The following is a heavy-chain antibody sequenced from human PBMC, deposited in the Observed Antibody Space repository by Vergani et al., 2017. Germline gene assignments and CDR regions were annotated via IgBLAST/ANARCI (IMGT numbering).Heavy chain of an antibody. CDR2: ISFDGTNE. Sequence: QVQLVESGGGVVQPGTSLRLSCVVSGFALNRHAMYWVRQAPGKGLEWVVGISFDGTNEYYPDLVKGRFTISRDNAQNTLYLQMNSLRVEDTGVYYCTRARCIETCYMSSWLDSWGQGTLVTVSS. D-gene: IGHD3-9*01. CDR3: TRARCIETCYMSSWLDS. V-gene: IGHV3-30-3*01. J-gene: IGHJ5*01. CDR1: GFALNRHA.